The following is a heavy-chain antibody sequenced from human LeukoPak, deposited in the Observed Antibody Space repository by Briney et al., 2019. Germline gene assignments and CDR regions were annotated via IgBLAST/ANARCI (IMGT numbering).Heavy chain of an antibody. Sequence: GGSLRLSCVASGFTSSNYDMSWVRQAPGKGLEWVSHISSSSRIINYADSVKGRFTISRDNAKNSLYLQMNSLRDEDTAVYYCARGYASGTYFWGQGTTVSVSS. CDR3: ARGYASGTYF. CDR1: GFTSSNYD. D-gene: IGHD3-10*01. CDR2: ISSSSRII. J-gene: IGHJ6*02. V-gene: IGHV3-48*02.